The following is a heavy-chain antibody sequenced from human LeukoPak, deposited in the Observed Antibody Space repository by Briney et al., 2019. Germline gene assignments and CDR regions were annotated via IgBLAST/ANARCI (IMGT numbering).Heavy chain of an antibody. D-gene: IGHD1-1*01. CDR1: GSSFTSYW. V-gene: IGHV5-10-1*01. CDR3: ARQLTSGDCDY. J-gene: IGHJ4*02. CDR2: IDPADSQT. Sequence: AGESPRISCQGSGSSFTSYWSCWVRQMPGRGLEWLRRIDPADSQTNYSPSFQGHVTISADKSISTVYLQWSTLKASDTAMYYCARQLTSGDCDYWGQGTLVTVSS.